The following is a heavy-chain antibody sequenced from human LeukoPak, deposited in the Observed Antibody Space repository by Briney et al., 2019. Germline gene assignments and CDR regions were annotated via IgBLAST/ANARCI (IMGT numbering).Heavy chain of an antibody. CDR1: EFSFSSSW. D-gene: IGHD6-25*01. CDR3: GGGGY. Sequence: GGSLRLSCAASEFSFSSSWMNWVRQAPGKGLEWVANIKQDGSAKYYVDSVKGRSTISRDNAKNSLYLQMNSLRAEDTAVYYCGGGGYWGQGILVIVSS. V-gene: IGHV3-7*05. CDR2: IKQDGSAK. J-gene: IGHJ4*02.